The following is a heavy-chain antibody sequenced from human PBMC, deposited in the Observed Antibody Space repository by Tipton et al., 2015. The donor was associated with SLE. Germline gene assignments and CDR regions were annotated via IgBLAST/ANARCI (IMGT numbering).Heavy chain of an antibody. J-gene: IGHJ4*02. V-gene: IGHV3-30*04. Sequence: SLRLSCAASGFTFDNYAMHWVRQAPGKGLEWVTLISYDGSNNNYTDSVKGRFTISRDNSKNTLYLQMNSLRAEDTAVYYCARSYYDTSGYYSASYDSWGQGTLVTVSS. D-gene: IGHD3-22*01. CDR2: ISYDGSNN. CDR3: ARSYYDTSGYYSASYDS. CDR1: GFTFDNYA.